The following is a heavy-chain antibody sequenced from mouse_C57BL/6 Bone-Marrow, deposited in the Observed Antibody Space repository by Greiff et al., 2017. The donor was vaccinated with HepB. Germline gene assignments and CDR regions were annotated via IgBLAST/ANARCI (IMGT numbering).Heavy chain of an antibody. J-gene: IGHJ1*03. V-gene: IGHV1-18*01. CDR3: ARITTVVAQWYFDV. D-gene: IGHD1-1*01. Sequence: EVKLVESGPELVKPGASVKIPCKASGYTFTDYNMDWVKQSHGKSLEWIGDINPNNGGTTYNQKFKGKATLTVDKSSSTAYMELRSLTSEDTAVYYCARITTVVAQWYFDVWGTGTTVTVSS. CDR2: INPNNGGT. CDR1: GYTFTDYN.